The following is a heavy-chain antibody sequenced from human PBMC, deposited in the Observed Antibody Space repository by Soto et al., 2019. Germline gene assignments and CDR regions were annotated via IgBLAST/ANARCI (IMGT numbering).Heavy chain of an antibody. Sequence: QVQLVQSGAEVKKPGSSARVSCKASGDTFTFYSINWVRQAPGLGLEWMGRINPILSMSNYAQRFQGRVTMTAYKSTSTAYMELSSLRSEDTAMYYCASSYGSGYRAFDYWGQGALVTFSS. D-gene: IGHD3-10*01. CDR2: INPILSMS. V-gene: IGHV1-69*02. CDR3: ASSYGSGYRAFDY. J-gene: IGHJ4*02. CDR1: GDTFTFYS.